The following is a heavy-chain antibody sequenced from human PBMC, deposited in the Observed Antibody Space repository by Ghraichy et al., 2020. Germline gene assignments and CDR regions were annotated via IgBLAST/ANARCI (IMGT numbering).Heavy chain of an antibody. V-gene: IGHV3-23*01. D-gene: IGHD2-2*01. CDR3: ARKGGLVVGVMEAYDI. Sequence: GQSLNISCAASGFTFSNYAMNWVRQAPGKGLEWVSAISGSGGTTYYADSVKGRFTISRDNSKNTLYLQMNSLRAEDTAVFYCARKGGLVVGVMEAYDIWGQGTLVTVSS. J-gene: IGHJ3*02. CDR2: ISGSGGTT. CDR1: GFTFSNYA.